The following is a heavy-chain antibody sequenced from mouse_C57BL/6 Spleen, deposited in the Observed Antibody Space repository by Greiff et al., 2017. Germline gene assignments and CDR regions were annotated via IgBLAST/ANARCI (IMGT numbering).Heavy chain of an antibody. CDR2: IDPSDSET. D-gene: IGHD2-4*01. Sequence: QVQLQQPGAELVRPGSSVKLSCKASGYTFTSYWMHWVKQRPIQGLEWIGNIDPSDSETHYNQKFKDKATLTVDKSSSTAYMQLSSLTSEDSAVYYCARGADYDEDFDYWGQGTTLTVSS. CDR3: ARGADYDEDFDY. J-gene: IGHJ2*01. CDR1: GYTFTSYW. V-gene: IGHV1-52*01.